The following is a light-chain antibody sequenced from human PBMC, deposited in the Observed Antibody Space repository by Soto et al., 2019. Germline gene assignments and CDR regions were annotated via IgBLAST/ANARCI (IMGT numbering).Light chain of an antibody. CDR1: QFISTY. V-gene: IGKV1-39*01. CDR2: TTS. CDR3: QESYSTPIT. J-gene: IGKJ5*01. Sequence: DIQITVLLCSVTASIGDRVTXTCRPSQFISTYLNWYQQKPGKATNLLIYTTSSVNSGVTSRLSGSGSGTDFTLTISSLQPEDFATYHCQESYSTPITIGVRIRVDIK.